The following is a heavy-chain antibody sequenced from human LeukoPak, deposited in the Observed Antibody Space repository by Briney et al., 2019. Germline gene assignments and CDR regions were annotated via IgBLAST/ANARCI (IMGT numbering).Heavy chain of an antibody. CDR1: GFTFSSYA. CDR2: IVDTGDGT. D-gene: IGHD4/OR15-4a*01. V-gene: IGHV3-23*01. Sequence: PGGSLRLSCAASGFTFSSYAISCVREAPGKGLEWVSTIVDTGDGTFYADSVRGRFTISRDSSKNTLYLQMNSLRADDTAVYYCAKERGHPLPNYHMDVWGKGTTVTVSS. J-gene: IGHJ6*03. CDR3: AKERGHPLPNYHMDV.